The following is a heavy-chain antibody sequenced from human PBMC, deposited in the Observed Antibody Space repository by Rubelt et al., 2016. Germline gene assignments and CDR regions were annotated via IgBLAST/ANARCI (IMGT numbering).Heavy chain of an antibody. D-gene: IGHD2-2*01. V-gene: IGHV4-39*07. CDR2: SYILST. J-gene: IGHJ4*02. Sequence: SYILSTYYNPSLKSRVTISVDTSKNQFSLKLSSVTAADTAVYYCAREQLPRAPCFDYWGQGTLVTVSS. CDR3: AREQLPRAPCFDY.